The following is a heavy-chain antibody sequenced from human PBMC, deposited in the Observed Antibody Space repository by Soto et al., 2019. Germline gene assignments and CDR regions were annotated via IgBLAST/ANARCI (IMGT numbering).Heavy chain of an antibody. CDR2: ISAYNGNT. Sequence: GASVKVSCKASGYTFTSYGISWVRQAPGQGPEWMGWISAYNGNTNYAQKLQGRVTMTTDTSTSTAYMELRSLRSDDTAVYYCARDTNYYDSSGYSDWWGQGTLVTVSS. CDR1: GYTFTSYG. J-gene: IGHJ4*02. D-gene: IGHD3-22*01. V-gene: IGHV1-18*04. CDR3: ARDTNYYDSSGYSDW.